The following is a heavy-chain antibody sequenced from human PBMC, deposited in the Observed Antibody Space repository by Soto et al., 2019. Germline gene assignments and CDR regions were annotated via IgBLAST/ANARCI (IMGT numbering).Heavy chain of an antibody. V-gene: IGHV1-2*02. CDR2: INPNSVGT. D-gene: IGHD3-10*01. CDR1: GYTFTGHY. Sequence: SDKVSCKASGYTFTGHYMHWVRQAPGQGLEWMGWINPNSVGTNYAQKFQGRVTMTRDTSISTAYMELSRLRSDDTAVYYCAREPLVRAAHGFDIWGQGTMVTVSS. J-gene: IGHJ3*02. CDR3: AREPLVRAAHGFDI.